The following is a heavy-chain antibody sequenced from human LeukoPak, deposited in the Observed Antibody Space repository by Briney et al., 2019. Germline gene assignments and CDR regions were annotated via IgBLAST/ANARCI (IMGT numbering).Heavy chain of an antibody. CDR2: ISPYNGNT. CDR1: GYTFSNYG. D-gene: IGHD1-26*01. J-gene: IGHJ3*02. CDR3: AREWALRNGFDI. V-gene: IGHV1-18*01. Sequence: GASVKVSCKASGYTFSNYGISWVRQAPGLGLEWMAWISPYNGNTNYAQKFQDRVTMTTDRSTSTADMELRSLRSDDTAVYYCAREWALRNGFDIWGQGTMVTVSS.